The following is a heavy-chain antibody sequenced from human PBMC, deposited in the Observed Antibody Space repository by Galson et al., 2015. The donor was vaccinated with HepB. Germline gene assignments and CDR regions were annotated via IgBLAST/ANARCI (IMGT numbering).Heavy chain of an antibody. CDR3: AKPSSSSPYYYYYMDV. CDR1: GFTFSSYG. D-gene: IGHD6-13*01. J-gene: IGHJ6*03. Sequence: SLRLSCAASGFTFSSYGMHWVRQAPGKGLEWVAVISYDGSNKYYADSVKGRFTISRDNSKNTLYLQMNSLRAEDTAVYYCAKPSSSSPYYYYYMDVWGKGTTVTVSS. CDR2: ISYDGSNK. V-gene: IGHV3-30*18.